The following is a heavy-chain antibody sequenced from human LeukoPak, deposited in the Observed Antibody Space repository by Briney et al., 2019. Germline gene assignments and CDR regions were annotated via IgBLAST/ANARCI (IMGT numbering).Heavy chain of an antibody. V-gene: IGHV3-30*02. D-gene: IGHD1-26*01. CDR2: IGYDGTKK. CDR1: GFIFRTYG. CDR3: ARATWDPNYYYYMDV. Sequence: GGSLRLSCAASGFIFRTYGIHWVRQAPGKGLQWVAFIGYDGTKKSYADSVKGRFTISRDNSKNTVDLQMNSLRAEDTAVYYCARATWDPNYYYYMDVWGKGTTVTISS. J-gene: IGHJ6*03.